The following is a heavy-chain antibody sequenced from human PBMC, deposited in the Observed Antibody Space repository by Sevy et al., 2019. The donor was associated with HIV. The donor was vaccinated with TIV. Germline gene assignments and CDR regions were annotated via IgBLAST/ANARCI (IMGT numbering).Heavy chain of an antibody. Sequence: GGSLRLSCADSGFTFPSYWMHWVRQPPGKGLVWVSRITPDGSFTPAGGRTHYADSVKGRFTISRDDATSTLYLHMNSLRVEDMALYYCVGDAFGVFDLWGQGILVTVSS. D-gene: IGHD3-10*01. CDR3: VGDAFGVFDL. V-gene: IGHV3-74*01. J-gene: IGHJ4*02. CDR1: GFTFPSYW. CDR2: ITPDGSFTPAGGRT.